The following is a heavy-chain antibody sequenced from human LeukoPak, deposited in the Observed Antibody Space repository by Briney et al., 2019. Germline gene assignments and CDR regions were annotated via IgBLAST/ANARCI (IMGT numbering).Heavy chain of an antibody. V-gene: IGHV4-59*01. Sequence: PSETLSLACTVSGGSISTYYWTWIRQPPGKGLEWIGYIYYSGATNYNPSLKSRVTILLDTSKNQFSLKLSSVTAADTAVYYCARGDPSMPFDYWGQGTLVTVSS. CDR2: IYYSGAT. CDR1: GGSISTYY. CDR3: ARGDPSMPFDY. D-gene: IGHD2/OR15-2a*01. J-gene: IGHJ4*02.